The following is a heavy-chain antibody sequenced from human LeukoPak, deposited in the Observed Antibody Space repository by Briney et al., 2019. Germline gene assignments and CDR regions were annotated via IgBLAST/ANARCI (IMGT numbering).Heavy chain of an antibody. CDR2: ISSSSSPT. D-gene: IGHD3-22*01. J-gene: IGHJ4*02. CDR1: GFTFSSYS. Sequence: GGSLRLSCAASGFTFSSYSMNWVRQAPGKGLEWVSYISSSSSPTYYADSVKGRFTISRDNAKNSLYLQMNSLRYEDTAVYYCARDYYDSSGHYYVDSWGQGTLVTVSS. CDR3: ARDYYDSSGHYYVDS. V-gene: IGHV3-48*02.